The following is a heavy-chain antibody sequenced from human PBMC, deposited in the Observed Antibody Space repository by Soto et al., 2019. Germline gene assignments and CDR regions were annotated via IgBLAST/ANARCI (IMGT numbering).Heavy chain of an antibody. J-gene: IGHJ6*02. D-gene: IGHD3-3*01. Sequence: SVKVSCKASGGTFSSYAISWVRQAPGQGLEWMGGIIPIFGTANYAQKFQGRVTITADKSTSTAYMELSSLRSEDTAVYYCARGLLRFLEWSHYYGMDVWGPGTTVTVSS. V-gene: IGHV1-69*06. CDR2: IIPIFGTA. CDR1: GGTFSSYA. CDR3: ARGLLRFLEWSHYYGMDV.